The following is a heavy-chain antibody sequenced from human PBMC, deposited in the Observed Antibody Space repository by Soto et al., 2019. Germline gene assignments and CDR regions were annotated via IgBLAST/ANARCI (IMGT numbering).Heavy chain of an antibody. V-gene: IGHV6-1*01. CDR3: ARLQRLEGTQYYYYYYGMDV. J-gene: IGHJ6*02. Sequence: SQTLSLTCAISGDSVSSNSAAWNWIRQSPSRGLEWLGRTYYRSKWYNDYAVSVKSRITISPDTSKNQFSLQLNSVNPEDTAVYYCARLQRLEGTQYYYYYYGMDVCGQGTTVTVYS. D-gene: IGHD6-25*01. CDR1: GDSVSSNSAA. CDR2: TYYRSKWYN.